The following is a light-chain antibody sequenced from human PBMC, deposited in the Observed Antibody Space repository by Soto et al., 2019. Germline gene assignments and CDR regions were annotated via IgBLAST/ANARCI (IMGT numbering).Light chain of an antibody. V-gene: IGKV3-20*01. CDR1: QTISSTY. CDR2: GAS. J-gene: IGKJ1*01. Sequence: EIVLTQSPGTLSLSPGERATLSCRASQTISSTYLAWYQQKPGQAPRLLIYGASNRAAGIPDRFSGSGSGTGFTLSISRLEPEDFAVYYCQHYGTSLWTFGQGTKVDIK. CDR3: QHYGTSLWT.